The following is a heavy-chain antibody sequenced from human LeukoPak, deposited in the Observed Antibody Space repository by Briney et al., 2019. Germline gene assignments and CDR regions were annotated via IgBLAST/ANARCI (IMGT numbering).Heavy chain of an antibody. V-gene: IGHV3-9*01. CDR2: ISWNSGSI. J-gene: IGHJ3*01. Sequence: GGSLRLSCAASGFTFDDYAMHWVRHAPGKGLEGVSGISWNSGSIGYADSVKGRFTISRDNAKNSLYLQMNSLRAEDTAVYYCARDRDHYYDSSGYYLFSWGQGTMVTVSS. D-gene: IGHD3-22*01. CDR3: ARDRDHYYDSSGYYLFS. CDR1: GFTFDDYA.